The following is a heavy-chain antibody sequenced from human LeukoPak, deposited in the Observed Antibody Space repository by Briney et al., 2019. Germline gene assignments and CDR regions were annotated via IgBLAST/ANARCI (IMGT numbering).Heavy chain of an antibody. CDR2: IYPGDSDT. V-gene: IGHV5-51*01. CDR1: GYNFNNYW. J-gene: IGHJ5*02. D-gene: IGHD2-2*01. CDR3: ARLVKPDATLNCLDP. Sequence: PGASLKISCEGSGYNFNNYWIAWVRQMPGKGLEWMGIIYPGDSDTRYSPSFQGQVTISADKSISTAYLQWRSLKASDSAMYYCARLVKPDATLNCLDPGGQGTLVTVS.